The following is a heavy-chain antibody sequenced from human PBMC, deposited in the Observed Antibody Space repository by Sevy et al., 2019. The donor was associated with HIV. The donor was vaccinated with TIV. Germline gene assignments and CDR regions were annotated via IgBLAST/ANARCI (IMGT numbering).Heavy chain of an antibody. J-gene: IGHJ4*02. CDR2: ISGSGGST. D-gene: IGHD5-12*01. CDR1: GFTFSSYA. Sequence: GGSLRLSCAASGFTFSSYAMSWVRQAPGKGLEWVSAISGSGGSTYYADSVKGWFTISRDNSKNTLYLQMNSLRAEDTAVYYCAKNLKEGSGYNNYWGQGTLVTVSS. CDR3: AKNLKEGSGYNNY. V-gene: IGHV3-23*01.